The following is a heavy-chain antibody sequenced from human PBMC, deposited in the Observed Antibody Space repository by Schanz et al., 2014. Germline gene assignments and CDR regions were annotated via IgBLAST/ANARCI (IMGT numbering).Heavy chain of an antibody. J-gene: IGHJ4*02. CDR3: AKKVPAYNPFDS. CDR2: ITYNGGTI. CDR1: GITFSSHS. V-gene: IGHV3-48*01. Sequence: EVQLAESGGGLVQPGGSLRLSCAASGITFSSHSFNWVRQAPGKGLEWISYITYNGGTIYYADSVKGRFTISRDNAKNTLYLQMDSRRAEDTAVYFCAKKVPAYNPFDSWGQGTLVTVSS. D-gene: IGHD1-1*01.